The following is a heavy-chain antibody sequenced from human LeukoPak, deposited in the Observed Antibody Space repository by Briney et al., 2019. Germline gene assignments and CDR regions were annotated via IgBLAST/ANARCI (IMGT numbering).Heavy chain of an antibody. J-gene: IGHJ4*02. CDR1: GFTVSSNY. CDR2: IYSGGDT. CDR3: ARVRPGYYTYFDY. D-gene: IGHD3/OR15-3a*01. V-gene: IGHV3-53*01. Sequence: QTGGSLRLSCAASGFTVSSNYMSWVRQAPGKGLEWVSVIYSGGDTYYADSVKGRFTISRDNSENTLYLQMNSLRAEDTAIYYCARVRPGYYTYFDYWGQGTPVTVSS.